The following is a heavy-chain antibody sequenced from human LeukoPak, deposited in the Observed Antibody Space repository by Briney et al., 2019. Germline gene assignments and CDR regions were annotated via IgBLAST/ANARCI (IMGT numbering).Heavy chain of an antibody. CDR3: VNPYDSSGSTSHY. J-gene: IGHJ4*02. CDR1: GFTFSSYA. V-gene: IGHV3-21*01. D-gene: IGHD3-22*01. CDR2: ISSSSSYI. Sequence: KAGGSLRLSCAASGFTFSSYAMSWVRQAPGKGLEWVSSISSSSSYIYYADSVKGRFTISRDNAKNSLYLQMNSLRAEDTAVYYCVNPYDSSGSTSHYWGQGTLVTVSS.